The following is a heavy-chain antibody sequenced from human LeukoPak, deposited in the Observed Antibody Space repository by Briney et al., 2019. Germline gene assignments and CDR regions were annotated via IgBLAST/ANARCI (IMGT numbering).Heavy chain of an antibody. CDR2: NSSSSEYI. V-gene: IGHV3-21*01. CDR3: AKSDWFDP. Sequence: GGSLRLSCAASGFNFSIYSMNWVRQAPGKGLEWVACNSSSSEYIYYADSVKGRFTISRDNAKNSLYLQMDSLRVEDTAVYYCAKSDWFDPWGQGTLVTVSS. CDR1: GFNFSIYS. J-gene: IGHJ5*02.